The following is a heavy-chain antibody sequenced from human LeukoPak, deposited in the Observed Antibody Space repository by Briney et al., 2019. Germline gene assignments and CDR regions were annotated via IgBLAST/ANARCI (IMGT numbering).Heavy chain of an antibody. J-gene: IGHJ3*02. CDR2: IYYSGST. CDR1: GGSISSYQ. CDR3: ARFFYYDSSGSGLKAFDI. V-gene: IGHV4-59*01. Sequence: SETLSLTCTVSGGSISSYQWSWIRQPPGKGLEWIGYIYYSGSTNYNPSLKSRVTISVDTSKNQFSLKLSSVTAADTAVYYCARFFYYDSSGSGLKAFDIWGQGTMVTVSS. D-gene: IGHD3-22*01.